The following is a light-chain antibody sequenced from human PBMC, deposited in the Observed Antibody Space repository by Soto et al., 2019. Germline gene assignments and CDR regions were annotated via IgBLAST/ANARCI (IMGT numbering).Light chain of an antibody. CDR1: QGIGNY. V-gene: IGKV1-17*03. J-gene: IGKJ4*01. CDR3: QQYNSYPLT. CDR2: AAS. Sequence: DIQMTQSPSALSASIRDRVTITCRASQGIGNYVAWFQVKPGKVPKRLIYAASSLQSGVPSRFSGYGSGTEFTLTISSLEVEDFATYFCQQYNSYPLTFGGGTKLEI.